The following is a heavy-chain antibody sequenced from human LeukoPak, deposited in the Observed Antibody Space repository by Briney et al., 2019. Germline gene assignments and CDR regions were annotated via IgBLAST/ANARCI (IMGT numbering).Heavy chain of an antibody. CDR1: GFTFSSYW. D-gene: IGHD5-18*01. Sequence: GSLRLSCAASGFTFSSYWMSWVRRSPGKGLEWIGEVCPRGGINYNPSLKTRVSISPDRPRNQFSLTMIYLTAADTAVYYCARNGGYDQDVWGQGITVTVSS. J-gene: IGHJ6*02. V-gene: IGHV4-4*02. CDR3: ARNGGYDQDV. CDR2: VCPRGGI.